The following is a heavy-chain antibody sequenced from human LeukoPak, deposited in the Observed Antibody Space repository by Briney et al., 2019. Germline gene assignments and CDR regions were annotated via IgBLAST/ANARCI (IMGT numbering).Heavy chain of an antibody. D-gene: IGHD6-13*01. V-gene: IGHV1-18*01. CDR1: GYTFTSYG. CDR3: ARGSSTWSNAFDT. J-gene: IGHJ3*02. Sequence: GASVKVSCKASGYTFTSYGISWVRQAPGQGLEWMGWISAYNGNTNYAQKLQGRVTMTTDTSASTAYMELSSLRSEDTAVFYCARGSSTWSNAFDTWGQGTMVTVSS. CDR2: ISAYNGNT.